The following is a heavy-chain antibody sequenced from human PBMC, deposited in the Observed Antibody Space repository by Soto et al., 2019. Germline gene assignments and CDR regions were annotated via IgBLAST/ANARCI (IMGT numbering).Heavy chain of an antibody. J-gene: IGHJ5*02. CDR2: IIPIFGTA. V-gene: IGHV1-69*01. Sequence: QVQLVQSGAEVKKPGSSVKVSCKASGGTFSSYAISWVRQAPGQGLEWMGGIIPIFGTANYAQKFQGRVTVTADESTSTAYMELRSLSSEDTAVYYCARAYYGDDAGDWFDPWGQGTLVTVSS. CDR1: GGTFSSYA. D-gene: IGHD4-17*01. CDR3: ARAYYGDDAGDWFDP.